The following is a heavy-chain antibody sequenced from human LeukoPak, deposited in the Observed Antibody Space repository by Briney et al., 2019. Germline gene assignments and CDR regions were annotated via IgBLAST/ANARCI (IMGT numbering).Heavy chain of an antibody. V-gene: IGHV3-7*01. CDR1: GFTFSSYW. CDR2: IKKDGSEK. CDR3: ARDLSGETGDTYGRGIDY. Sequence: HPGGSLRLSCAASGFTFSSYWMSWVRQAPGKGLEWVANIKKDGSEKYYVDSVKGRFTISRDNAKTSLYLQMNSLRAEDTAVYYCARDLSGETGDTYGRGIDYWGQGTLVTVSS. J-gene: IGHJ4*02. D-gene: IGHD5-18*01.